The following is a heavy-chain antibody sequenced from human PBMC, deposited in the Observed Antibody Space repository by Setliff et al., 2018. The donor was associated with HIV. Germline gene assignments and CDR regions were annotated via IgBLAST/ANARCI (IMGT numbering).Heavy chain of an antibody. Sequence: PSETLSLTCAVYGGSFSGYYWSWIRQPPGKGLEWIGRFDSTGSPDYNPSLKSRVTISVDTSKNQFSLKLSSVTAADTAVYYCARHSPSDYWGQGTLVTVSS. V-gene: IGHV4-59*08. CDR3: ARHSPSDY. CDR1: GGSFSGYY. CDR2: FDSTGSP. J-gene: IGHJ4*02.